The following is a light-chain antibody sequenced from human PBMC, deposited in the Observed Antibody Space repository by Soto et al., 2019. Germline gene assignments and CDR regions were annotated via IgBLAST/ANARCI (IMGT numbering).Light chain of an antibody. Sequence: DLQMTQSPSTLSASVGDRVTITCRASQSIKTWLAWFQQKPGKAPKVLIYKASSLQSGVPSRFSGSGSGTEFTLNITSLQPDNFATYYCQQYSCHSEVSFGGGTTVDIK. J-gene: IGKJ4*01. CDR3: QQYSCHSEVS. CDR1: QSIKTW. V-gene: IGKV1-5*03. CDR2: KAS.